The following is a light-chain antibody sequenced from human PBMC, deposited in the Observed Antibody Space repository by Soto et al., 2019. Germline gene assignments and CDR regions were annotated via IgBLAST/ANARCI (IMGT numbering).Light chain of an antibody. CDR1: QYVGPN. V-gene: IGKV3-15*01. CDR2: GAT. J-gene: IGKJ1*01. CDR3: QHGRA. Sequence: EIVMTQSPATLSVSPGERATLSCRASQYVGPNVDWYQQIPGQAPRLLIYGATTRVTGIAARFSGCGSGTDFTLTISSLQSEDSAVYYCQHGRAFGPGTKVEI.